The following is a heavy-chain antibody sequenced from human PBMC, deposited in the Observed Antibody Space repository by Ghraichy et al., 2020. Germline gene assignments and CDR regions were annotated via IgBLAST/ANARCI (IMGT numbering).Heavy chain of an antibody. D-gene: IGHD1-7*01. CDR3: ARCSGTTGFLVRPDY. CDR1: GFTFSAYA. Sequence: GGSLRLSCAASGFTFSAYAMTWVRQAPGKGLEWVASIKDGGGTTYYADSVKGRFTISRDNSKNTLFLQMSSLRAEDTAVYYCARCSGTTGFLVRPDYLGQGTPVTVSS. J-gene: IGHJ4*02. CDR2: IKDGGGTT. V-gene: IGHV3-23*01.